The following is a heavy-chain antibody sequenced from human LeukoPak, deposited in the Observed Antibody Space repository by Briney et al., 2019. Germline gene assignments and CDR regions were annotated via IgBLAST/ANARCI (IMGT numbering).Heavy chain of an antibody. CDR2: IYYSGST. J-gene: IGHJ4*02. V-gene: IGHV4-31*03. CDR1: GGSISSGGYY. Sequence: PSETLSLTCTVSGGSISSGGYYWSWIRQHPGKGLEWIGYIYYSGSTYYNPSLKSRVTISVDTSKNQFSLKLSSVTAADTAVYYCARDLPHYDYVWGSYVASYYFDYWGQGTLVTVSS. CDR3: ARDLPHYDYVWGSYVASYYFDY. D-gene: IGHD3-16*01.